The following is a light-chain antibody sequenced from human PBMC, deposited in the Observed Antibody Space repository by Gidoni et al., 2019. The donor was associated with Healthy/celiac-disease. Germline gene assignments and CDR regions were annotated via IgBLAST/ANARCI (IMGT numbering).Light chain of an antibody. Sequence: DSQMTQSPSTLSASVGDRVTITCRASQSISSWLAWYQQKPGKAPKLLIYKASSLESGVPSRFSGSGSGTEFTLTISSLQPDDFATYYCQQYNSYSRFGQGTKLEIK. CDR3: QQYNSYSR. CDR2: KAS. J-gene: IGKJ2*03. CDR1: QSISSW. V-gene: IGKV1-5*03.